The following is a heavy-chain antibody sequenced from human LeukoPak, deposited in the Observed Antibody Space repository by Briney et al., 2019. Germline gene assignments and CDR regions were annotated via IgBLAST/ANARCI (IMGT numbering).Heavy chain of an antibody. V-gene: IGHV1-8*01. D-gene: IGHD3-22*01. Sequence: ASVNVSCKASGYTFTNYDINWVRQAAGQGLEWMGWMKPDSGATGYAEKFRGRVTLTSDTSTSTAYMELSGLRSEDTAVYFCARTYYDGSRNPNWFDPWGQGTLVTVSS. CDR1: GYTFTNYD. CDR2: MKPDSGAT. CDR3: ARTYYDGSRNPNWFDP. J-gene: IGHJ5*02.